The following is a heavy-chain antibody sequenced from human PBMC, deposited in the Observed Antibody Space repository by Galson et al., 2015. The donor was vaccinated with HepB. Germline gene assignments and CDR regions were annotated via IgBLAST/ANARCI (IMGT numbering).Heavy chain of an antibody. Sequence: CAISGDSVSSASAAWHWVRQSPSRGLEWLGKTYYRSKWSTNYAMSVKSRISINADTSKNQFSLQLKSVTPEDTAVYFCARGDTDLAALGQGALVTISS. D-gene: IGHD5-18*01. CDR1: GDSVSSASAA. CDR3: ARGDTDLAA. J-gene: IGHJ5*02. CDR2: TYYRSKWST. V-gene: IGHV6-1*01.